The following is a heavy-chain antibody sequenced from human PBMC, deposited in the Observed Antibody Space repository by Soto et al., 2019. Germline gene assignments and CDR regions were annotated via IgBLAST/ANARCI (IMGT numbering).Heavy chain of an antibody. V-gene: IGHV4-34*01. CDR3: AGGHLTGTTGNWFDP. CDR1: GGSFSGYY. D-gene: IGHD1-7*01. CDR2: INHSGST. Sequence: KASETLSLTCAVYGGSFSGYYWSWIRQPPGKGLEWIGEINHSGSTNYNPSLKSRVTISVDTSKNQFSLKLSSVTAADTAVYYCAGGHLTGTTGNWFDPWGQGTLVTVSS. J-gene: IGHJ5*02.